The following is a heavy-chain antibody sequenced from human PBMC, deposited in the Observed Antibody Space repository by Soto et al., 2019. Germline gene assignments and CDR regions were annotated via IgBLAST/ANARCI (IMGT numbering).Heavy chain of an antibody. CDR1: GFTFSSYG. CDR3: AKPEQQWSDSGFDY. D-gene: IGHD5-18*01. CDR2: ISYDGSNK. J-gene: IGHJ4*02. V-gene: IGHV3-30*18. Sequence: QVQLVESGGGVVQPGRSLRLSCAASGFTFSSYGMHWVRQAPGKGLEWVAVISYDGSNKYYADSVKGRFTISRDNSKNTLYLQMNSLRAEDTAVYYCAKPEQQWSDSGFDYWGQGTLVTVSS.